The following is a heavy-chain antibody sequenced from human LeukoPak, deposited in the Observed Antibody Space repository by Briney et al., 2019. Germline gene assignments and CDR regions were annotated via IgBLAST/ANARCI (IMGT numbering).Heavy chain of an antibody. CDR1: VGTFSSYA. CDR2: IIPIFGTA. Sequence: ASVKVSCKASVGTFSSYAISCVRQAPGQGLEWMGGIIPIFGTANYAQKFQGRVTITTDESTSTAYMQLSSLRSQNTAVYYCARGVAAQNWFDPWGQGTLVTVSS. CDR3: ARGVAAQNWFDP. D-gene: IGHD6-19*01. J-gene: IGHJ5*02. V-gene: IGHV1-69*05.